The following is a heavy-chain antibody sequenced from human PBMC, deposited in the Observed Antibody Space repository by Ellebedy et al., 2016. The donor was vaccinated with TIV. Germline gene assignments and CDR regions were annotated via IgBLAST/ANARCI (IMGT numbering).Heavy chain of an antibody. CDR1: GFTFSSYA. CDR3: ARPDAGSGYYY. J-gene: IGHJ4*02. V-gene: IGHV3-23*01. D-gene: IGHD3-3*01. Sequence: GGSLRLSXAASGFTFSSYAMSWVRQAPGKGLEWVSAISGSGGSTYYADSVKGRFTISRDNSKNTLYLQMNSLRAEDTAVYYCARPDAGSGYYYWGQGTLVTVSS. CDR2: ISGSGGST.